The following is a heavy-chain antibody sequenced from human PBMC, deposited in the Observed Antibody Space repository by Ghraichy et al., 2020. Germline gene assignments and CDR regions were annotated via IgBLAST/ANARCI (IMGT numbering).Heavy chain of an antibody. CDR2: ISSSGSTI. CDR3: ARETTIFGVVIIRYFDY. V-gene: IGHV3-11*01. CDR1: GFTFSDYY. J-gene: IGHJ4*02. Sequence: GGSLRLSCAASGFTFSDYYMSWIRQAPGKGLEWVSYISSSGSTIYYADTVKGRFTISRDNAKNSLYLQMNSLRAEDTAVYYCARETTIFGVVIIRYFDYWGQGTLVTVSS. D-gene: IGHD3-3*01.